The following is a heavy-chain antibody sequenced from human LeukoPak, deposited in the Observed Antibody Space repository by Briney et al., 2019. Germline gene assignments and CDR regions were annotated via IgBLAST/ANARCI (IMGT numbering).Heavy chain of an antibody. D-gene: IGHD3-22*01. CDR2: TRNKAKGHTT. J-gene: IGHJ3*02. CDR1: GLSFSDYY. CDR3: TRVGYYDRNGDSIDAFDI. V-gene: IGHV3-72*01. Sequence: PGGSLRLFCEVSGLSFSDYYIDWVRQAPGRGLEWVGRTRNKAKGHTTEYAASLEGRFTISRDGSKNSVYLQMNSLKIEDTAVYYCTRVGYYDRNGDSIDAFDIWGQGTWVTVSS.